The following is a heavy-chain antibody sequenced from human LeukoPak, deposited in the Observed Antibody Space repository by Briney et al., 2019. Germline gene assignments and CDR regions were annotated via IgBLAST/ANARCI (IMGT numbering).Heavy chain of an antibody. CDR2: IKQDGNDK. CDR1: GFTFTTHW. J-gene: IGHJ3*02. Sequence: GGSLRLSCAASGFTFTTHWMSWVRQAPGKGLEWVANIKQDGNDKHYLESVKGRFTISRDNAKDSLYLQMNSLRAEDTAVYYCTRLSDTEGSSTSYRASDIWGQGTLVAVSS. V-gene: IGHV3-7*01. D-gene: IGHD2-2*01. CDR3: TRLSDTEGSSTSYRASDI.